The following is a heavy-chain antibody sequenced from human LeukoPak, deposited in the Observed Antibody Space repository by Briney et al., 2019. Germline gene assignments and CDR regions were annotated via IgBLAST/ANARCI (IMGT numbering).Heavy chain of an antibody. V-gene: IGHV1-2*06. J-gene: IGHJ6*03. CDR2: INPNSGGT. CDR1: GYAFTGYY. D-gene: IGHD4-17*01. Sequence: ASVKVSCKASGYAFTGYYMHWVRQAPGQGLEWMGRINPNSGGTNYAQKFQGRVTITRDTSISTAYMELSRLRSDDTAVYYCARDDVGTTVTTYYYYYYMDVWGKGTTVTVSS. CDR3: ARDDVGTTVTTYYYYYYMDV.